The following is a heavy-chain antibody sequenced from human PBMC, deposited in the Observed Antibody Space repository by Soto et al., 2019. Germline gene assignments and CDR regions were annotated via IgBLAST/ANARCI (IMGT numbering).Heavy chain of an antibody. D-gene: IGHD3-16*01. J-gene: IGHJ4*02. CDR1: GGSTSSDNY. CDR3: AREGGESSDGLYYFDS. CDR2: IYYSGNT. Sequence: QVQLQESGPGLVKPSQTLSLTCTVSGGSTSSDNYWSWIRQPPGKGLEWIGHIYYSGNTDYNPSLKSRLAITIDTSKNQFSQTLSSVTAADTAVYFCAREGGESSDGLYYFDSWGQGDLVTVSS. V-gene: IGHV4-30-4*01.